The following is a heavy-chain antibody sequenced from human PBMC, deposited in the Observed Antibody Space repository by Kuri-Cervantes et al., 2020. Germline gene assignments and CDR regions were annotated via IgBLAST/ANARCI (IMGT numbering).Heavy chain of an antibody. CDR3: TTTTSTYYDILTGYGYYYYYGMDV. J-gene: IGHJ6*02. V-gene: IGHV3-7*01. CDR1: GFTFSSYW. D-gene: IGHD3-9*01. CDR2: IKQDGSEK. Sequence: GGSLRLSCAASGFTFSSYWMSWVRQAPGKGLEWVANIKQDGSEKYYVDSVKGRFTISRDNAKNSLYLQMNSLRAEDTAVYYCTTTTSTYYDILTGYGYYYYYGMDVWGQGTTVTVSS.